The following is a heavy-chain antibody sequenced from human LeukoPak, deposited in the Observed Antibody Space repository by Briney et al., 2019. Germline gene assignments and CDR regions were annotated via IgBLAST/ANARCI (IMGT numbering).Heavy chain of an antibody. J-gene: IGHJ6*03. V-gene: IGHV4-38-2*02. CDR3: ARGIASYYYYYMDV. D-gene: IGHD6-13*01. CDR1: GYSISSGYY. CDR2: FYHSGST. Sequence: PSETLSLTCTVSGYSISSGYYWGWIRQPPGKGLEWIGNFYHSGSTYYNPSLKSRVTISVDTSKNQFSLKLSSVTAADTAVYYCARGIASYYYYYMDVWGKGTTVTVSS.